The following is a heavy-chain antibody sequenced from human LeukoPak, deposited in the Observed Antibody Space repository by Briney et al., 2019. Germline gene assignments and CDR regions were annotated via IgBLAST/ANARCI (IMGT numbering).Heavy chain of an antibody. V-gene: IGHV1-8*01. J-gene: IGHJ4*02. D-gene: IGHD3-22*01. CDR2: MNPNSGNT. CDR1: GYTFTSYD. Sequence: ASVKVSCKASGYTFTSYDINWVRQATGQGLEWMGWMNPNSGNTGYAQKFQGRVTMTRNTSISTAYMELTRLRSDDTAVYYCARDGTSFYFDSSCYHYFDYWGQGTLVTVSS. CDR3: ARDGTSFYFDSSCYHYFDY.